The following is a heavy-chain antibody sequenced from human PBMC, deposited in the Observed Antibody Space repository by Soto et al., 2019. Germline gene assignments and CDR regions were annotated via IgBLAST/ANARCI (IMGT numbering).Heavy chain of an antibody. V-gene: IGHV1-2*04. CDR1: GYTFSVYY. J-gene: IGHJ4*02. Sequence: ASVNVSCKASGYTFSVYYMHWVRQAPGQGLEWMGWINPNSGGTNYAQKFQGWVTMTRDTSISTAYMELSRLRSGDTAVYYCARDPGDTGDYVDYWGQGTLVTVSS. D-gene: IGHD2-21*01. CDR2: INPNSGGT. CDR3: ARDPGDTGDYVDY.